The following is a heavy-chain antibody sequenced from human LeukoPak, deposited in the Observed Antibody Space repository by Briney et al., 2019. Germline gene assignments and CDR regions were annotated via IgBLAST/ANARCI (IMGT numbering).Heavy chain of an antibody. CDR3: ARDPGVTTGVWHWFDP. CDR1: GGSISSGSYY. Sequence: SETLSLTCTVSGGSISSGSYYWSWLRQPAEKGLEWIGRSYTSGSTNYNPSLKTRVTISVDTSKNQFSLKLSSVTAADTAVYYCARDPGVTTGVWHWFDPWGQGTLVTVSS. CDR2: SYTSGST. J-gene: IGHJ5*02. D-gene: IGHD4-17*01. V-gene: IGHV4-61*02.